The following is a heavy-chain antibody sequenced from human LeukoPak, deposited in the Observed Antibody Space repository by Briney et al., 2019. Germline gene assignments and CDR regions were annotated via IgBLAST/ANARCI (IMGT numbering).Heavy chain of an antibody. CDR1: GYTFTGYY. CDR2: ISTNSDVI. Sequence: ASVKISCKASGYTFTGYYLHWVRQAPGQGLQWMGWISTNSDVITSAQKFRGRVTMTRDTSISTTYMDLGSLGSDDTAVYYCARDGEYGTGSYYRGCFDYWGQGTLVTVST. V-gene: IGHV1-2*02. D-gene: IGHD3-10*01. J-gene: IGHJ4*02. CDR3: ARDGEYGTGSYYRGCFDY.